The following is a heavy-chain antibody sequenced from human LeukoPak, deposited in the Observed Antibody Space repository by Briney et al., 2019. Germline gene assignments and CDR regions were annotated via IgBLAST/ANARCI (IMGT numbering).Heavy chain of an antibody. J-gene: IGHJ4*02. Sequence: GESLKISCKGSGYNFPTNWIGWVRQMPGKGLEWMGIIYPSDSDTRYSPSFQGQVTISADKSISTAYLQWSSLKASDTAMYYCARPGYSGYEFDYWGQGTLVTVSS. CDR1: GYNFPTNW. D-gene: IGHD5-12*01. CDR2: IYPSDSDT. CDR3: ARPGYSGYEFDY. V-gene: IGHV5-51*01.